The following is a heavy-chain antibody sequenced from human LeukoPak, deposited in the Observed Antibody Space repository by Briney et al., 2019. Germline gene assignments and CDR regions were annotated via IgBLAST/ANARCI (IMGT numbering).Heavy chain of an antibody. J-gene: IGHJ5*02. D-gene: IGHD2-21*02. V-gene: IGHV3-33*01. Sequence: PGGSLRLSCAAPGFTFSSYGMHWVRQAPGKGPEWVAVIWYDGSNKYYADSVKGRFTISRDNSKNTLYLQMNSLRAEDTAVYYCARDRVRGDFNWFDPWGQGTLVTVSS. CDR2: IWYDGSNK. CDR1: GFTFSSYG. CDR3: ARDRVRGDFNWFDP.